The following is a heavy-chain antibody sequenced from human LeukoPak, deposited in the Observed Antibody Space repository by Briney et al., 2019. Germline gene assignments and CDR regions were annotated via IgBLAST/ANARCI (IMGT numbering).Heavy chain of an antibody. V-gene: IGHV1-8*02. D-gene: IGHD6-19*01. CDR2: MNPNSGNT. CDR3: ARVPLESSGWYDY. Sequence: ASVKVSCKASGGTFSSYDINWVRQATGQGLEWMGWMNPNSGNTGYAQKFQGRVTMTRNTSISTAYMELSSLRSEDTAVYYCARVPLESSGWYDYWGQGTLVTVSS. CDR1: GGTFSSYD. J-gene: IGHJ4*02.